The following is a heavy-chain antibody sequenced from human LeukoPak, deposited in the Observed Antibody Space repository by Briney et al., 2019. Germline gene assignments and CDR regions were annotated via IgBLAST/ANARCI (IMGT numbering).Heavy chain of an antibody. CDR2: ISSISSTI. V-gene: IGHV3-48*04. CDR1: GFTFSSYS. D-gene: IGHD2-15*01. CDR3: ARDHRCGGSCSDAFDI. Sequence: GGSLRLSCAASGFTFSSYSMNWVRQAPGKGLEWVSYISSISSTIYYADSVKGRFTISRDNAKNSLYLQMNSLRAEDTAVYYCARDHRCGGSCSDAFDIWGQGTMVTVSS. J-gene: IGHJ3*02.